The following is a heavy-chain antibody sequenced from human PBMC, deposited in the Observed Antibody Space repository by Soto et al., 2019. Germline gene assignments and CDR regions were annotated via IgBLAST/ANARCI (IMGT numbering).Heavy chain of an antibody. CDR3: VRDFR. CDR1: GFPFSNSW. CDR2: INGDGSST. V-gene: IGHV3-74*01. J-gene: IGHJ4*02. Sequence: EEQLVESGGGLVQPGGSLRLSCAASGFPFSNSWMSWVRQAPGKGLVWVSRINGDGSSTNYADSVKGRFTISRDNAMKTLHLQMNSLRVEDTAVYYCVRDFRWGQGTLVTVSS.